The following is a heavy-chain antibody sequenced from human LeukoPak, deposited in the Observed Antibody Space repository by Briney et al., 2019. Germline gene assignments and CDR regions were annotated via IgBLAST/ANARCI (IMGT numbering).Heavy chain of an antibody. V-gene: IGHV1-2*02. CDR1: GYTFTSYY. Sequence: ASVKVSCKASGYTFTSYYMHWVRQAPGQGLEWMGWIKSNSGGTHYAQKFQGRVTMTRDTSITTAYMELSRLTSDDTAVYYCATSRGYCSSTSCRDDYYFDYWGQGTLVTVSS. D-gene: IGHD2-2*01. CDR3: ATSRGYCSSTSCRDDYYFDY. J-gene: IGHJ4*02. CDR2: IKSNSGGT.